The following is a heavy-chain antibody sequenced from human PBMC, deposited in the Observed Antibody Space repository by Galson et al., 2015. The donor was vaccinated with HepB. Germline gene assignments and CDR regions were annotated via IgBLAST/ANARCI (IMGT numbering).Heavy chain of an antibody. CDR1: GFTFSSYC. V-gene: IGHV3-7*03. CDR2: INQNGSET. J-gene: IGHJ4*02. Sequence: SLRLSCAASGFTFSSYCMSWVRQAPGKGLEWVANINQNGSETYYVDSVKGRFTISRDNAKDSLYLQMSSLRAEDTAVYYCARVEGNGVLDYWGQGTLVTVSS. D-gene: IGHD1-1*01. CDR3: ARVEGNGVLDY.